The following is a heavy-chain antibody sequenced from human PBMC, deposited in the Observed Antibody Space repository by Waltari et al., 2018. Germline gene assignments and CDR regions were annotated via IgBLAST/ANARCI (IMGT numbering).Heavy chain of an antibody. CDR2: VSYDGSET. CDR3: ARGPVDGTKRGAFDI. V-gene: IGHV3-30*03. Sequence: QVQLVESGGTVVRPGKSLRLSCVGSGFIFGSHGMHWVRQAPGKGLESVTGVSYDGSETYYGDSVKCRFTSSRDNSNNTLHLQMTSLRDEDTAIVYCARGPVDGTKRGAFDIWGQGTMVTVSS. D-gene: IGHD1-1*01. J-gene: IGHJ3*02. CDR1: GFIFGSHG.